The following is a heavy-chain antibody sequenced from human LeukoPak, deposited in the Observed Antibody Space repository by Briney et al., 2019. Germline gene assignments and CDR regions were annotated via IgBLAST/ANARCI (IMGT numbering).Heavy chain of an antibody. V-gene: IGHV1-2*02. D-gene: IGHD4-23*01. CDR3: ARDGYGGNSFDY. J-gene: IGHJ4*02. Sequence: ASVKVSCKASGDTFTGYYMHWVRQAPGQGLEWMGWINPNSGDTNYAQKFQGRVTMTRDTSISTASMELSRLRSDDTAVYFCARDGYGGNSFDYWGQGTLVTVSS. CDR2: INPNSGDT. CDR1: GDTFTGYY.